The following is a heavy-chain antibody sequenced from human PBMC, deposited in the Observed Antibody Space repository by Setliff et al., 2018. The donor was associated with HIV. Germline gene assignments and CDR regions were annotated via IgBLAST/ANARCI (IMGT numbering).Heavy chain of an antibody. D-gene: IGHD1-26*01. J-gene: IGHJ4*02. V-gene: IGHV1-69*10. Sequence: GASVKVSCKTSGGTFSSYAVSWVRQAPGQGLEWMGGIIPILGVANYAQKFQGRLTITADESTTTVYMELHSVTFDDTAVYYCARDQSFSGFGFFDYWGQGTPVTVSS. CDR3: ARDQSFSGFGFFDY. CDR2: IIPILGVA. CDR1: GGTFSSYA.